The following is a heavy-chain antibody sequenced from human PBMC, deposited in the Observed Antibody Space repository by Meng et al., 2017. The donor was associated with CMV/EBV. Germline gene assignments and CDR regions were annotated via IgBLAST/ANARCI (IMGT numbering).Heavy chain of an antibody. CDR3: ARAWVGEEYYFDY. Sequence: QGTRVQSGTELNTPGPAWKVSCKASGYTFTSYGISWVRQAPGQGLEWMGWISAYNGNTNYAQKLQGRVTMTTDTSTSTAYMELRSLRSDDTAVYYCARAWVGEEYYFDYWGQGTLVTVSS. CDR1: GYTFTSYG. J-gene: IGHJ4*02. V-gene: IGHV1-18*01. CDR2: ISAYNGNT. D-gene: IGHD3-10*01.